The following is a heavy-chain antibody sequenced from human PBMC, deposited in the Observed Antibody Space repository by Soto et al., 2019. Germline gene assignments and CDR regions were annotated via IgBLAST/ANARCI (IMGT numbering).Heavy chain of an antibody. CDR1: GFTFYTYA. V-gene: IGHV3-23*01. CDR2: ISGSGDST. CDR3: AKGHYGMDV. Sequence: EVPLLESGGGLVQPGGSLRLSCAASGFTFYTYAMSWVRQAPGKGLEWVSAISGSGDSTYFADSVKGRFTISRDNSKNTLYLQMNSLSAEDTALYYCAKGHYGMDVWGQGTTVTVSS. J-gene: IGHJ6*02.